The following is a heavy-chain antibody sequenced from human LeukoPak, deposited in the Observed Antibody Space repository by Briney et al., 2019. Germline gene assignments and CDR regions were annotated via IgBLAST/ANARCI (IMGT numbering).Heavy chain of an antibody. CDR3: AGYCSSTSCYTGIVGFDP. V-gene: IGHV4-31*03. CDR2: IYYSGST. Sequence: SETLSLTCTVSGASISSGGYYWSWIRQHPGNGLEWIGYIYYSGSTYYNPSLKSRVTISVDTSKNQFSLKLSSVTAADTAVYYCAGYCSSTSCYTGIVGFDPWGQGTLVTVSS. CDR1: GASISSGGYY. D-gene: IGHD2-2*02. J-gene: IGHJ5*02.